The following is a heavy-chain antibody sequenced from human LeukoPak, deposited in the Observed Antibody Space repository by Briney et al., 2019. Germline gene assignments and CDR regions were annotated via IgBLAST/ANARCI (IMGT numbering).Heavy chain of an antibody. CDR1: GFTFSSYW. CDR2: INSDGSST. Sequence: GGSLRLSCAASGFTFSSYWMHWVRQAPGKGLVWVSRINSDGSSTSYADSVKGRFTISRDNSKNTLYLQMNSLRAEDTAVYYCTKRRCGGGSCYSDEYYFDYWGQGTLVTVSS. CDR3: TKRRCGGGSCYSDEYYFDY. V-gene: IGHV3-74*01. D-gene: IGHD2-15*01. J-gene: IGHJ4*02.